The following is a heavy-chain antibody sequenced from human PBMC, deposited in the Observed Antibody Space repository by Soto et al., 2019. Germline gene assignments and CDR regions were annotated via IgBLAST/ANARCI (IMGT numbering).Heavy chain of an antibody. J-gene: IGHJ4*02. CDR2: IYDSGST. CDR1: GGSISSYY. V-gene: IGHV4-59*01. D-gene: IGHD6-6*01. Sequence: QVQLQESGPGLVKPSETLSLTCTISGGSISSYYWSWIRQPPGKGLEWIGYIYDSGSTNYNPSLKSRVTISLDTSKTQFSLKLTSVTAADTAVYSCAAPPRYWGQGTLVTVSS. CDR3: AAPPRY.